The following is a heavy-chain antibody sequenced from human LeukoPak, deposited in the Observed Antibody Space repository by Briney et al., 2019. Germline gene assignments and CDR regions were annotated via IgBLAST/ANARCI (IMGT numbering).Heavy chain of an antibody. V-gene: IGHV3-33*01. CDR2: IWNDGSDE. Sequence: PGRSLRLYCAASGFTFSKYAMHWVRQTPGKGLEWVAAIWNDGSDENYADSVKGRFTISSDNSKNTLYLQMNSLRAEDTAVYYCAFEIGRSRGAFDIWGQGTMITVSS. CDR3: AFEIGRSRGAFDI. CDR1: GFTFSKYA. J-gene: IGHJ3*02. D-gene: IGHD1-26*01.